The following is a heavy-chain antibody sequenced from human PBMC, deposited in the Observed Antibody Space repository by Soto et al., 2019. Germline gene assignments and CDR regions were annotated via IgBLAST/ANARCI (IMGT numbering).Heavy chain of an antibody. Sequence: GGSLRLSCAASGFTFSSYSMNLVRQAPGKGLEWVSSISSSSSYIYYADSVKGRFTISRDNAKNSLYLQMNSLRAEDTAVYYCARVVPPYDFWSGAYYYYGMDVWGQGTKVTVSS. V-gene: IGHV3-21*01. D-gene: IGHD3-3*01. CDR2: ISSSSSYI. CDR3: ARVVPPYDFWSGAYYYYGMDV. J-gene: IGHJ6*02. CDR1: GFTFSSYS.